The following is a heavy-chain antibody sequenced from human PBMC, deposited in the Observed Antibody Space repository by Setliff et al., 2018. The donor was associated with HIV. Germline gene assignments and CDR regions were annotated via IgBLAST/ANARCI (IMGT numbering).Heavy chain of an antibody. CDR2: IHTTGST. CDR3: ARRTFGSVFDY. V-gene: IGHV4-61*09. J-gene: IGHJ4*02. D-gene: IGHD3-16*01. CDR1: GDSISSGSYY. Sequence: SETLSLTCSVSGDSISSGSYYWSWIRLPAGKGLEWIGQIHTTGSTNYNPSLESPLTISIDTSKNQFSLKLNSVTATDTAVYYCARRTFGSVFDYWGQGTLVTVSS.